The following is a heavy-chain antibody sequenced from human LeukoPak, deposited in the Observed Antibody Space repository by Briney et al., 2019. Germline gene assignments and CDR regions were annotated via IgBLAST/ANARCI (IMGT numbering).Heavy chain of an antibody. J-gene: IGHJ4*02. V-gene: IGHV1-69*05. D-gene: IGHD6-19*01. CDR1: GGTFSSYA. CDR2: IIPIFGTA. CDR3: TRGRVESSGWDLDLDY. Sequence: SVKVSCKASGGTFSSYAISWVRQAPGQGLEWMGGIIPIFGTANYAQKFQGRVTMTRDTSISTAYMELSRLRSDDTAVYYCTRGRVESSGWDLDLDYWGQGTLVTVSS.